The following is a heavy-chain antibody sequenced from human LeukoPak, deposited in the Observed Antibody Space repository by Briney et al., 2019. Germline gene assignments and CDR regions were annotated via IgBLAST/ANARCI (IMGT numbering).Heavy chain of an antibody. CDR1: GGSFSGYY. CDR3: ARGPNYYGSGSYYRSWFDP. CDR2: INHSGST. D-gene: IGHD3-10*01. V-gene: IGHV4-34*01. Sequence: SETLSLTCAVYGGSFSGYYWSWIRQPPGKGLEWIGEINHSGSTNYNPSLKSRVTISVDTSKNQFSLKLSSVTAADTAVYYCARGPNYYGSGSYYRSWFDPWGLGTLVTVSS. J-gene: IGHJ5*02.